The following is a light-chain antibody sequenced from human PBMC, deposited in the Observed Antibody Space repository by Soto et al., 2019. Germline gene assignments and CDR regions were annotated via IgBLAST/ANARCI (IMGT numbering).Light chain of an antibody. J-gene: IGLJ7*01. V-gene: IGLV2-23*02. CDR1: SSDVGRHNL. Sequence: QSALTQPACVSGSPGQSITISCAGTSSDVGRHNLVSWYQQHPGQAPKLMIYEVSKRPLGVSARFSASKSGNTASLTISGLQAEDEADYYCCSYGGSRAVFGGGTQLTVL. CDR3: CSYGGSRAV. CDR2: EVS.